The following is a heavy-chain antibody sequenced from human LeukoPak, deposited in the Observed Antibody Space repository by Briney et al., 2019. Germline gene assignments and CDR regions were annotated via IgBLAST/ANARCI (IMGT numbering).Heavy chain of an antibody. J-gene: IGHJ4*02. D-gene: IGHD1-1*01. CDR1: SGSISSCY. CDR2: IYNSGNT. CDR3: ARTWNGYFDY. Sequence: SETLSLTCTVSSGSISSCYWSWIRQPPGKGLEWIGYIYNSGNTNCNPSLKSRVTISVDTSKNQFSLKLSSVTAADTAVYYCARTWNGYFDYWGQGTLVTVSS. V-gene: IGHV4-59*01.